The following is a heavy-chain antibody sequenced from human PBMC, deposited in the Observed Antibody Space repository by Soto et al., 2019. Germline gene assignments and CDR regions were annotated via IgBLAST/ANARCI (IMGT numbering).Heavy chain of an antibody. V-gene: IGHV4-34*01. CDR3: ARGGPRRGYSGYVPYPLGY. Sequence: SETLSLTCAVYGGSFSGYYWSWIRQPPGKGLEWIGEINHSGSTNYNPSLKSRVTISVDTSKNQFSLKLSSVTAADTAVYYCARGGPRRGYSGYVPYPLGYWGQGTLVTVSS. CDR1: GGSFSGYY. J-gene: IGHJ4*02. CDR2: INHSGST. D-gene: IGHD5-12*01.